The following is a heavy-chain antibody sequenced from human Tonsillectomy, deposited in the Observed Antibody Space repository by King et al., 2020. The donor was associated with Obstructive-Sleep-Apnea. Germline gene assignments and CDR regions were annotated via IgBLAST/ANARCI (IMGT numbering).Heavy chain of an antibody. CDR1: GFTFSSYG. CDR3: VRDESGYDILTGVYGMDV. Sequence: VQLVESGGGVVQPGRSLRLSCAASGFTFSSYGMHWVRQAPGKGLEWLAVISYDVSNKYYADSVKGRFTISRDNSKNMLYLQMNSLRAEDTAMYYCVRDESGYDILTGVYGMDVWGQGTTVTVSS. V-gene: IGHV3-30*03. D-gene: IGHD3-9*01. CDR2: ISYDVSNK. J-gene: IGHJ6*02.